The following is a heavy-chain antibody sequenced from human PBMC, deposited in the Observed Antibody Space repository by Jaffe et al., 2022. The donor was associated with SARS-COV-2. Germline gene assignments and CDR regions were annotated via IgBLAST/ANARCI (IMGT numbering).Heavy chain of an antibody. CDR2: ISYDGSNK. V-gene: IGHV3-30*18. CDR3: AKELGSGLSHYGMDV. D-gene: IGHD3-10*01. J-gene: IGHJ6*02. Sequence: QVQLVESGGGVVQPGRSLRLSCAASGFTFSSYGMHWVRQAPGKGLEWVAVISYDGSNKYYADSVKGRFTISRDNSKNTLYLQMNSLRAEDTAVYYCAKELGSGLSHYGMDVWGQGTTVTVSS. CDR1: GFTFSSYG.